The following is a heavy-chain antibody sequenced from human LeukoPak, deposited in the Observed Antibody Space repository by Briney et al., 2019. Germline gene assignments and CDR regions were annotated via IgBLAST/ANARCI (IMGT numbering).Heavy chain of an antibody. CDR1: GVSFSGYY. Sequence: SETLSLTCAVYGVSFSGYYWSWIRQPPGKGLEWIGEINHSGSTNYNPSLKSRVTISVDTSKNQFSLKLSSVTAADTAVYYCARAPIRYCSSTSCYTHYYYYGMDVWGQGTTVTVSS. J-gene: IGHJ6*02. V-gene: IGHV4-34*01. CDR2: INHSGST. CDR3: ARAPIRYCSSTSCYTHYYYYGMDV. D-gene: IGHD2-2*02.